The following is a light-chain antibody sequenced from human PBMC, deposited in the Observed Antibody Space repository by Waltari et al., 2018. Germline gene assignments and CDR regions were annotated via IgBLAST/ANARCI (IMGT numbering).Light chain of an antibody. CDR1: QSIGSF. CDR3: QQSYNIPPS. CDR2: AAS. V-gene: IGKV1-39*01. J-gene: IGKJ1*01. Sequence: DIQMTQSPSSLSASVGDTVTITCRASQSIGSFLNWHQQKPGKAPKLLLYAASTLESGVPSRFSGRESGTDFTLTITSLHPEDFATYYCQQSYNIPPSFGQGTKVEIK.